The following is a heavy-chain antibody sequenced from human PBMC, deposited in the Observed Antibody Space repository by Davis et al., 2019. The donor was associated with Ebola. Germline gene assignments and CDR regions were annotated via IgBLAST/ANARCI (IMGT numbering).Heavy chain of an antibody. J-gene: IGHJ5*02. V-gene: IGHV1-69*06. CDR3: ARGWPLHTSWFDP. D-gene: IGHD6-13*01. CDR1: GGTFSSYA. Sequence: SVKVSCKASGGTFSSYAISWVRQAPGQGLEWMGGIITIFGTANYAQKFQGRVTITADKSTSTAYMELSSLRSEDTAVYYCARGWPLHTSWFDPWGQGTLVTVSS. CDR2: IITIFGTA.